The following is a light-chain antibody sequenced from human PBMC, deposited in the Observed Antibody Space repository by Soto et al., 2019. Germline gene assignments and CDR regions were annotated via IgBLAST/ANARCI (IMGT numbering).Light chain of an antibody. CDR3: QQYGSSPIT. J-gene: IGKJ5*01. Sequence: EIVLTQSPGTLSLSPGPRATLSCRASQNIRSNYVAWYQQKPGQAPRLLIFGSSSTATGIPDRFSASGSGTDLSITIRRLEPEDGEVYYGQQYGSSPITFGQGTRLEIK. CDR2: GSS. V-gene: IGKV3-20*01. CDR1: QNIRSNY.